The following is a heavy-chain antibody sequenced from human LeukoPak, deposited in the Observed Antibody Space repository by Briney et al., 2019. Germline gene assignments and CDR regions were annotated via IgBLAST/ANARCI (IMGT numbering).Heavy chain of an antibody. J-gene: IGHJ3*02. CDR3: ARVLKTYYDFWSGYFSYVYDAFDI. V-gene: IGHV1-18*01. Sequence: ASVKVSCKASGYTFTSYAMHWVRQAPGQRLEWMGWISAYSGDTNYAQKFQGRATMTTDTSTSTAYMELRSLRSDDTAVYYCARVLKTYYDFWSGYFSYVYDAFDIWGQGTMVTVSS. D-gene: IGHD3-3*01. CDR1: GYTFTSYA. CDR2: ISAYSGDT.